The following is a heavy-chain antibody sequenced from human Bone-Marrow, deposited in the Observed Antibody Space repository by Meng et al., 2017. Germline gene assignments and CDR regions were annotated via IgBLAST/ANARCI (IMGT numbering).Heavy chain of an antibody. J-gene: IGHJ4*02. CDR2: ISGSGGSK. CDR1: GFTFSSYA. Sequence: GESLKISCAASGFTFSSYAMSWVRQAPGKGLEWVSAISGSGGSKYYADSVKGRFTISRDNSKNTLYLQMNSLSAEDTAVYYCTTRGYCYEFYYWVQGTLVTVSS. CDR3: TTRGYCYEFYY. D-gene: IGHD5-18*01. V-gene: IGHV3-23*01.